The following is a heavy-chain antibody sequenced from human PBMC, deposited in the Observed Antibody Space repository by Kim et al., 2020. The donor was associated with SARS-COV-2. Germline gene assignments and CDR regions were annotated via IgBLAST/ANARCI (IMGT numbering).Heavy chain of an antibody. CDR3: ARGEGIVATSTFDY. D-gene: IGHD5-12*01. V-gene: IGHV3-33*01. Sequence: ADSVKGRFTISRDNSKNTLYLQMNSLRAEDTAVYYCARGEGIVATSTFDYWGQGTLVTVSS. J-gene: IGHJ4*02.